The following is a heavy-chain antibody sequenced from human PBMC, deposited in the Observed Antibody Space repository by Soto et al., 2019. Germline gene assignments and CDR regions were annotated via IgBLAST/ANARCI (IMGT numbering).Heavy chain of an antibody. CDR1: GFTFSDHY. D-gene: IGHD3-22*01. V-gene: IGHV3-72*01. CDR2: TRNKAHSYTT. J-gene: IGHJ6*02. Sequence: PGGSLRLSCAASGFTFSDHYMDWVRQAPGKGLEWVGRTRNKAHSYTTEYAASVKGRFTISRDDSKNSLYLQMNSLKSEDTAVYFCARSWLSGLGGMDVWGQGTTVTSP. CDR3: ARSWLSGLGGMDV.